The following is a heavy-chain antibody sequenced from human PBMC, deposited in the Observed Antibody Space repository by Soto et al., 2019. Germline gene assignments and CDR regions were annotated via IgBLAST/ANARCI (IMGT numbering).Heavy chain of an antibody. D-gene: IGHD4-17*01. CDR2: ISASGGST. CDR3: AKRSEPLTTVTYFAY. V-gene: IGHV3-23*01. Sequence: GGSLRLSCAASGFIFSSYAMRWVRQAPGKGLEWVSDISASGGSTYYADSVKGRFSISRDNSKNTLYLQMNSLRGEDTAVYYCAKRSEPLTTVTYFAYRGQGTLVTVSS. J-gene: IGHJ4*02. CDR1: GFIFSSYA.